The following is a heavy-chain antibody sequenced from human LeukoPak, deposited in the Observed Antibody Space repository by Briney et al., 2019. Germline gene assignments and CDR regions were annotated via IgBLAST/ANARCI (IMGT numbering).Heavy chain of an antibody. Sequence: GGSLRLSCAASGFIFSNYWMHWVRQAPGKGLVWVSRISYDGSSTNYADSVKGRFTISRDNAKNTLYLQMNSLRAEDTAVYYCARRSAAKDAFDFWGQGTMVTVSS. CDR2: ISYDGSST. V-gene: IGHV3-74*01. CDR3: ARRSAAKDAFDF. CDR1: GFIFSNYW. D-gene: IGHD5-24*01. J-gene: IGHJ3*01.